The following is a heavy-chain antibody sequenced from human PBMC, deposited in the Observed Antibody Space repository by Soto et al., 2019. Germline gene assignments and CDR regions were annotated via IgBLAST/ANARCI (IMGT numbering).Heavy chain of an antibody. CDR2: ITGSGRDA. J-gene: IGHJ4*02. V-gene: IGHV3-23*01. CDR3: AKNGLANSPSAIDS. Sequence: GGSLRLSCAASGFTFSSYVLSWVRQAPGKGLDWVSGITGSGRDAYYADSVKGRFTISRDNSRNMVFLQMNSLRAEDAALYYCAKNGLANSPSAIDSWGPGTLVTVSS. CDR1: GFTFSSYV. D-gene: IGHD2-8*01.